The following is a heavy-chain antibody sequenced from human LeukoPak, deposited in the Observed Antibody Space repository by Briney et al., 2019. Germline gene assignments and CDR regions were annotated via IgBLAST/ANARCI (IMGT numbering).Heavy chain of an antibody. CDR2: MNPNSGNT. CDR3: ARDRRIMIMFGGVIAPWVDYYYYMDV. V-gene: IGHV1-8*01. Sequence: GASVKVSCKASGYTFTSYDINWVRQATGQGLEWMGWMNPNSGNTGYAQKFQGRVTMTTDTSTSTAYMELRSLRSDDTAVYYCARDRRIMIMFGGVIAPWVDYYYYMDVWGKGTTVTVSS. CDR1: GYTFTSYD. D-gene: IGHD3-16*02. J-gene: IGHJ6*03.